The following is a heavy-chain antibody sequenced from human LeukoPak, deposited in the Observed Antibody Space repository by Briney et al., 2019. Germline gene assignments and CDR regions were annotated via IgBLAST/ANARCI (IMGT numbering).Heavy chain of an antibody. CDR2: INHSGST. CDR1: GGSFSGYY. Sequence: KPSETLSLTCAVYGGSFSGYYWSWIRQPPGKGLEWIGEINHSGSTNYNPSLKSRVTISVDTSKNQFPLKLSSVTAADTAVYYCARGRFTFLRRANWFDPWGQGTLVTVSS. D-gene: IGHD2/OR15-2a*01. CDR3: ARGRFTFLRRANWFDP. J-gene: IGHJ5*02. V-gene: IGHV4-34*01.